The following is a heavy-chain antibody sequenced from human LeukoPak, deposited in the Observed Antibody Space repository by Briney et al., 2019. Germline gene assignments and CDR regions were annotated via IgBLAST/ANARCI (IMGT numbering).Heavy chain of an antibody. CDR2: IYTSGST. CDR3: VRDRELYGNWFDP. CDR1: GGSITSYY. D-gene: IGHD1-26*01. J-gene: IGHJ5*02. Sequence: SETLSLTCTVSGGSITSYYWSWIRQPAGKGLEWIGRIYTSGSTNYNPSLKSRVTMSVDTSKNQFSLKLSSVTAADTAVYYCVRDRELYGNWFDPWGQGTLVTVSS. V-gene: IGHV4-4*07.